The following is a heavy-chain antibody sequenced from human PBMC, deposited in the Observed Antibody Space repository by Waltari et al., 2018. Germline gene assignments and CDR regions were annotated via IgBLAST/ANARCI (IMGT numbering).Heavy chain of an antibody. CDR3: ARDWEGERPNFDY. D-gene: IGHD1-26*01. Sequence: EVQLVESGGGWVEPGGSLRLSCVASGFSFSTNWMSWVRQAPGKGLELVADINQDGSKKYYMGSMKGRFTISRDNAKSSVYLEMNSLRGDDTAVYYCARDWEGERPNFDYWGQGILVTVSS. J-gene: IGHJ4*02. CDR1: GFSFSTNW. CDR2: INQDGSKK. V-gene: IGHV3-7*01.